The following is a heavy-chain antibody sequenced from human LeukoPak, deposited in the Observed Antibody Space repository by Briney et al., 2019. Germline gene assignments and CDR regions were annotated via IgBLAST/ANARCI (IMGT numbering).Heavy chain of an antibody. CDR3: ATSSYSSGWYDGVWFDY. V-gene: IGHV1-24*01. Sequence: ASVKVSCKVSGYTLTELSMHWVRQAPGKGLEWMGGSDPEDGETIYAQKFQGRVTMTEDTSTDTAYMELSSLRSEDTAVYYCATSSYSSGWYDGVWFDYWGQGTLVTVSS. CDR1: GYTLTELS. CDR2: SDPEDGET. D-gene: IGHD6-19*01. J-gene: IGHJ4*02.